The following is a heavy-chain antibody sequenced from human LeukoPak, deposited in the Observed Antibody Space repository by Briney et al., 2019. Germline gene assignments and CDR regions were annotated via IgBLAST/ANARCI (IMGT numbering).Heavy chain of an antibody. CDR3: ARQLGYYDFWSGYYTGNYFDY. J-gene: IGHJ4*02. V-gene: IGHV4-39*01. Sequence: SETLSLTCTGSGGSISSSSYYWGWIRQPPGKGLEWIGSIYYSGSTYYNPSLKSRVTISVDTSKNQFSLKLSSVTAADTAVYYCARQLGYYDFWSGYYTGNYFDYWGQGTLVTVSS. CDR2: IYYSGST. D-gene: IGHD3-3*01. CDR1: GGSISSSSYY.